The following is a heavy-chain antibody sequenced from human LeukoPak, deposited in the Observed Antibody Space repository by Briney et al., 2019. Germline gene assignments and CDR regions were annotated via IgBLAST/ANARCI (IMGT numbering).Heavy chain of an antibody. CDR2: IYYSGTT. CDR1: GGSISSGDYY. V-gene: IGHV4-30-4*01. J-gene: IGHJ4*02. Sequence: SQTLSLTCTVSGGSISSGDYYWSWIRQPPGKGLEWIGYIYYSGTTYYNPSLKSRVTISVNTSKNQFSLKLTSVTAADTAVYYCARGPYGSGSYYWGQGTLVTVSS. D-gene: IGHD3-10*01. CDR3: ARGPYGSGSYY.